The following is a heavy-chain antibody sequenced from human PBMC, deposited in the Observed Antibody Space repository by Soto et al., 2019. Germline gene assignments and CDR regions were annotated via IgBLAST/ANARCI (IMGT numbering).Heavy chain of an antibody. V-gene: IGHV3-30*18. CDR3: AKDRGSGWYVGHMVDY. Sequence: GGSLRLSCAASGFTFSSYGMHWVRQAPGKGLEWVAVISYDGSNKYYADSVKGRFTISRDNSKNTLYLQMNSLRAEDTAVYYCAKDRGSGWYVGHMVDYWGQGTLVTVSS. J-gene: IGHJ4*02. D-gene: IGHD6-19*01. CDR1: GFTFSSYG. CDR2: ISYDGSNK.